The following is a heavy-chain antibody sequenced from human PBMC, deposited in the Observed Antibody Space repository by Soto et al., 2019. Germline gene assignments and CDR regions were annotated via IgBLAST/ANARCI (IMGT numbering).Heavy chain of an antibody. D-gene: IGHD2-15*01. CDR3: ARYKGFCSGGSCYYYYYMDV. J-gene: IGHJ6*03. Sequence: GSLRLSCAASGFTVSSNYMSWVRQAPGKGLEWVSVIYSGGSTYYADSVKGRFTISRDNAKNSLYLQMTSLRAEDTAVYYCARYKGFCSGGSCYYYYYMDVWGKGTTLPVSS. CDR1: GFTVSSNY. V-gene: IGHV3-66*01. CDR2: IYSGGST.